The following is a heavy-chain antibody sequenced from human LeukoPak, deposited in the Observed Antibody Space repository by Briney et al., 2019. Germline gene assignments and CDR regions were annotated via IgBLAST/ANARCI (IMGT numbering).Heavy chain of an antibody. Sequence: PGGSLRLSCAASGFTFSSYSMNWVRQAPGKGLEWVSSIGSSSSYIYYADSVKGRFTISRDNAKNSLYLQMNSLRAEDTAVYYCARRKEQQLEFDYWGQGTLVTVS. CDR1: GFTFSSYS. CDR3: ARRKEQQLEFDY. CDR2: IGSSSSYI. V-gene: IGHV3-21*01. J-gene: IGHJ4*02. D-gene: IGHD6-13*01.